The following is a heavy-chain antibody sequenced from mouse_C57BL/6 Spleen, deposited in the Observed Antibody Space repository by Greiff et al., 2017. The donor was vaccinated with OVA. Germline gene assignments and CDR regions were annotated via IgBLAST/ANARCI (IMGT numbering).Heavy chain of an antibody. V-gene: IGHV1-50*01. CDR2: IDPSDSYT. Sequence: QVQLQQPGAELVKPGASVKLSCKASGYTFTSYWMQWVKQRPGQGLEWIGEIDPSDSYTNYNQKFKGKATLTVDTSSSTAYMRLSSLTSEDAAVYYCASGNYPFAYWGQGTLVTVSA. CDR3: ASGNYPFAY. CDR1: GYTFTSYW. D-gene: IGHD2-1*01. J-gene: IGHJ3*01.